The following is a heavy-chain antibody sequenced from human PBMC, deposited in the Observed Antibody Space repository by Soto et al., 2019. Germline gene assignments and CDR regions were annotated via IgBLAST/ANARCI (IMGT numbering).Heavy chain of an antibody. CDR2: ISADDEK. V-gene: IGHV2-5*02. Sequence: QITLKESGPPQVKPTQTRTLTCTFSGFSLITGGVSVAWIRQPPGKALEWLALISADDEKRYSPSLSSRLTITKDTTKNQVVFTMTNMDPLDTATYYCSHRRGMIMDVWGQGTTVTVSS. CDR1: GFSLITGGVS. D-gene: IGHD3-16*01. J-gene: IGHJ6*02. CDR3: SHRRGMIMDV.